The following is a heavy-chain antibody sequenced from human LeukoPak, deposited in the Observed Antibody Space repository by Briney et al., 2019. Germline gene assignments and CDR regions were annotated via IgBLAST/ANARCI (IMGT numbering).Heavy chain of an antibody. V-gene: IGHV4-59*08. CDR1: GGSISSYY. CDR2: IYCSGST. J-gene: IGHJ5*01. Sequence: SETLSLTCTVSGGSISSYYWSWIRQPPGKGLEWIGYIYCSGSTNYNPSLKSRVTISVDTSKNQFSLKLSSVTAADTAVYYCARLSSSSWFDYWGQGTLVTVSS. D-gene: IGHD6-13*01. CDR3: ARLSSSSWFDY.